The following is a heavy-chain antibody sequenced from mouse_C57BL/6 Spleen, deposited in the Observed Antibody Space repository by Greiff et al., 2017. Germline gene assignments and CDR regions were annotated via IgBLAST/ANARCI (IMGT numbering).Heavy chain of an antibody. CDR3: TRDAYGSSYGWFAY. CDR1: GFTFSSYA. J-gene: IGHJ3*01. D-gene: IGHD1-1*01. CDR2: ISSGGDYI. Sequence: EVQVVESGEGLVKPGGSLKLSCAASGFTFSSYAMSWVRQTPEKRLEWVAYISSGGDYIYYADTVKGRFTISRDNARNTLYLQMSSLKSEDTAMYYCTRDAYGSSYGWFAYWGQGTLVTVSA. V-gene: IGHV5-9-1*02.